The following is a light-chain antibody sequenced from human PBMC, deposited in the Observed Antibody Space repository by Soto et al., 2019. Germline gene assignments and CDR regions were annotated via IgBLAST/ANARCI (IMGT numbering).Light chain of an antibody. V-gene: IGKV1-39*01. CDR1: QSISNY. J-gene: IGKJ1*01. CDR3: QQSYSSSWT. Sequence: DIQMTQSPSSLSASVGDRVTITCRASQSISNYLNWYQQKPGKAPKVLIYAASILQSRVPSRFSGSGSGTDFTLTISSLQREDFAIYFCQQSYSSSWTFGQGTKVDIK. CDR2: AAS.